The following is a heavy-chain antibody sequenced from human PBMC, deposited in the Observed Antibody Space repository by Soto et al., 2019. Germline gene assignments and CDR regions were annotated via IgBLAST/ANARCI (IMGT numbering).Heavy chain of an antibody. J-gene: IGHJ6*02. Sequence: ASVKVSCKASGYTFTSYGISWVRQAPGQGLEWMGWISAYNGNTNYAQKLQGRVTMTTDTSTSTAYMELRSLRSDDTAVYYCARDRGIVLVPAAIHYYYYYGMDVWGQGTTVTVSS. CDR1: GYTFTSYG. CDR2: ISAYNGNT. D-gene: IGHD2-2*01. V-gene: IGHV1-18*01. CDR3: ARDRGIVLVPAAIHYYYYYGMDV.